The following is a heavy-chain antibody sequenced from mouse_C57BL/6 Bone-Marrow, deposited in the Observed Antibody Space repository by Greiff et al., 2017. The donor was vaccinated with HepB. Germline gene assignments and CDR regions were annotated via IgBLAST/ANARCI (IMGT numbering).Heavy chain of an antibody. J-gene: IGHJ2*01. CDR1: GFTFSDYG. CDR2: ISSGSSTI. Sequence: DVKLVESGGGLVKPGGSLKLSCAASGFTFSDYGMHWVRQAPEKGLEWVAYISSGSSTIYYADTVKGRFTISRDNAKNTLFLQMTSLRSEDTAMYYCAGGEYLYYFDYWGQGTTLTVSS. D-gene: IGHD5-1*01. V-gene: IGHV5-17*01. CDR3: AGGEYLYYFDY.